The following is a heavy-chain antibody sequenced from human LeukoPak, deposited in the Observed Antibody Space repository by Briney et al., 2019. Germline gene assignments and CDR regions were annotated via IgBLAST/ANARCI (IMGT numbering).Heavy chain of an antibody. CDR3: ARQTGSGLFILP. D-gene: IGHD3/OR15-3a*01. CDR1: GVSISSSNSY. J-gene: IGHJ4*02. Sequence: SDTLSLTCTVSGVSISSSNSYWCWIRQPPGKGLEWIGSIYYSGNTYYNASLKSQLSISIDTSKNQFSLRLTSVTAADTAVYYCARQTGSGLFILPGGQGTLVTVSS. CDR2: IYYSGNT. V-gene: IGHV4-39*01.